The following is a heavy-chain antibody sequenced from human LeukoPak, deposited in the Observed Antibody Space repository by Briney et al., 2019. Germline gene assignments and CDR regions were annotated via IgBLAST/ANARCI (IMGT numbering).Heavy chain of an antibody. V-gene: IGHV4-61*01. Sequence: SETLSLTCTVSGVSVSGGSYSWSWIRQPPGKGLEWIGYVSYSGSTNYNPSLQSRVTISVDTSENQFSLKLSSVTAADTAVYYCAGYGSSWYFDYWGQGTLVPVSS. J-gene: IGHJ4*02. CDR3: AGYGSSWYFDY. D-gene: IGHD6-13*01. CDR1: GVSVSGGSYS. CDR2: VSYSGST.